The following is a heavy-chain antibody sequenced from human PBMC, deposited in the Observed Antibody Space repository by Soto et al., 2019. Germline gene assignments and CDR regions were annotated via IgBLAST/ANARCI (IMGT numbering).Heavy chain of an antibody. J-gene: IGHJ4*02. D-gene: IGHD5-18*01. CDR1: GGSISIGGYY. CDR3: AQGGGYSYGWDY. Sequence: SETLSLTCTVSGGSISIGGYYWNWIRQHPGKGLEWIGYIYYSGSTYYNPSLKSRVTISVDTSKNQFSLKLSSVTAADTAVYYCAQGGGYSYGWDYWGQGTLVTVSS. CDR2: IYYSGST. V-gene: IGHV4-31*03.